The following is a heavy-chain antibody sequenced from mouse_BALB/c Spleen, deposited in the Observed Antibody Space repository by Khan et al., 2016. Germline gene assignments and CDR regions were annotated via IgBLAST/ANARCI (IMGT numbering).Heavy chain of an antibody. CDR1: GFSLTDYG. V-gene: IGHV2-6-5*01. D-gene: IGHD1-1*01. Sequence: QVQLKESGPGLVAPSQSLSITCTVSGFSLTDYGVSWIRQPPGKGLEWLGVIWGGGSTYYNSALKSRLSISKDNSKSQVFIKMNSLQTDDTAIYYCAKNESPYYDSSYGYFDVWGAGTTVTVSS. CDR2: IWGGGST. J-gene: IGHJ1*01. CDR3: AKNESPYYDSSYGYFDV.